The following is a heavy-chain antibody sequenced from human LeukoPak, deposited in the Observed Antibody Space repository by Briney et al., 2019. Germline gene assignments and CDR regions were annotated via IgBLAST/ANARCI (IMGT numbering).Heavy chain of an antibody. Sequence: PGGSLRLSCGASGFTFSNYGMHWVRQAPGKGLEWVAVTSYDETNKYYADSVRGRFTISRDNAKNTLYLQMSSLRAEDTAVYYCIRGTVGAPGNDYWGQGTLVTVSS. CDR1: GFTFSNYG. J-gene: IGHJ4*02. D-gene: IGHD1-26*01. V-gene: IGHV3-30*03. CDR3: IRGTVGAPGNDY. CDR2: TSYDETNK.